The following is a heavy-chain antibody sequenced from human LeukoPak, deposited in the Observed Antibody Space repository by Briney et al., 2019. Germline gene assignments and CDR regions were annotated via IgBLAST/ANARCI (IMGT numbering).Heavy chain of an antibody. Sequence: GGSLRLSCAASGFTFSSYAMSWFRQAPGKGLEWVSAISGSGGSTYYADSVKGGFTISRDNSKNTLYLQMNSLRAEDTAVYYCAKDSFWSGYYGYFDYWGQGTLVTVSS. CDR3: AKDSFWSGYYGYFDY. CDR2: ISGSGGST. J-gene: IGHJ4*02. CDR1: GFTFSSYA. V-gene: IGHV3-23*01. D-gene: IGHD3-3*01.